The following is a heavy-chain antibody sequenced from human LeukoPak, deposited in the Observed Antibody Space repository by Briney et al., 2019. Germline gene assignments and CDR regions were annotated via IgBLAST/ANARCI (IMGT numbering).Heavy chain of an antibody. CDR2: IYTSGTT. CDR1: GGSISSYF. V-gene: IGHV4-4*07. J-gene: IGHJ4*02. Sequence: SETLSLTCTVSGGSISSYFWSWIRQPAGKGLEWIGRIYTSGTTNYNTTLKSRLTMSVDTSKNQFSLRLSSVTAADTAVYYCAREDPLVAARGLDYWGQGTLVTVSS. D-gene: IGHD2-15*01. CDR3: AREDPLVAARGLDY.